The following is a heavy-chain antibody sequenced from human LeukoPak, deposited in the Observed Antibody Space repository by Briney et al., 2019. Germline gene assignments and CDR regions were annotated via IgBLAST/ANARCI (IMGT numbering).Heavy chain of an antibody. Sequence: GGSLRLSCAASVFTFSSYGMHWVRQAPGKGLEWVAVIWYDGSNKYYADSVKGRFTISRDNSKNTLYLQMNSLRAEYTAVYYCAKVGGWYEQYYYYYMDVWGKGTTVTVSS. CDR2: IWYDGSNK. D-gene: IGHD6-19*01. V-gene: IGHV3-33*06. CDR1: VFTFSSYG. J-gene: IGHJ6*03. CDR3: AKVGGWYEQYYYYYMDV.